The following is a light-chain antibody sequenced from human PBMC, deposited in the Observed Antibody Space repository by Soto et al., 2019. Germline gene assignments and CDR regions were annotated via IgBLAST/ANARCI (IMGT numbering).Light chain of an antibody. Sequence: IQMTQSPYSLSASVGDRVTITCRASQSISSYLNWYQQKPGKAPKLLIYDASSLESGVPSRFSGSGSGTEFTLTISSLQPDDFATYYCQQSYSTPAFGQGTKVDIK. V-gene: IGKV1-39*01. J-gene: IGKJ1*01. CDR2: DAS. CDR1: QSISSY. CDR3: QQSYSTPA.